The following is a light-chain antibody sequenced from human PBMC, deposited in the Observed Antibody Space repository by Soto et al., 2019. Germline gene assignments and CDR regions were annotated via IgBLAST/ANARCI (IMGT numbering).Light chain of an antibody. J-gene: IGLJ1*01. CDR1: RANSGSNT. CDR2: SNN. Sequence: QSVLTQPPSTSGTPGQGVTISCSGSRANSGSNTVTWYQQLPGTAPKLLIYSNNQRPSGVPDRFSGSKSGTSASLAISGLQSEDEADYYCAAWDDSLNGSYVFGTGTKVTVL. V-gene: IGLV1-44*01. CDR3: AAWDDSLNGSYV.